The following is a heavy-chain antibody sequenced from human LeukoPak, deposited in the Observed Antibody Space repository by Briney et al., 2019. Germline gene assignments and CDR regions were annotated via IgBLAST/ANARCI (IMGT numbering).Heavy chain of an antibody. D-gene: IGHD6-19*01. CDR3: ARRDSGGYGYFDL. CDR1: GGTIRSYY. CDR2: IYHSGST. Sequence: SETLSLTCTVSGGTIRSYYWSWIRQPPGKGLEWIGYIYHSGSTSYNPSLKSRVTISVDTSKNQFSLRLASLTAADTAVYYCARRDSGGYGYFDLWGRGTLVTVSS. J-gene: IGHJ2*01. V-gene: IGHV4-59*01.